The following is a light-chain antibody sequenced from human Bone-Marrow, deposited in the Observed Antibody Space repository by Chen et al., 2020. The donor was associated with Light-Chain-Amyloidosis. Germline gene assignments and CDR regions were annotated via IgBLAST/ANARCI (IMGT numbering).Light chain of an antibody. V-gene: IGLV3-21*02. Sequence: SYVLTQPSSVSVAPGQTATIACGGNNIGSTSVHWYQQTPGQAPLLVVYDDSDRPSGIPERLSGSNSGHAATLTISGVEAGDEADYYCQVWGRSSDRPVFGGGTKLTVL. J-gene: IGLJ3*02. CDR3: QVWGRSSDRPV. CDR1: NIGSTS. CDR2: DDS.